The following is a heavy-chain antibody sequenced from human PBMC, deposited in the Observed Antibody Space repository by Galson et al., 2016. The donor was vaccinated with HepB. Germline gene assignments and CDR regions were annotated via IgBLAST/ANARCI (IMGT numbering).Heavy chain of an antibody. CDR1: GYSFTSSW. CDR2: IYPGDSDT. CDR3: ARHTGPSSGWLTN. J-gene: IGHJ4*02. Sequence: ESLKISCKGSGYSFTSSWIGWVRQMPGKGLEWMGIIYPGDSDTRYIPSFQGQVTISADKSISTAYLQWSSLKASDTAMYYCARHTGPSSGWLTNWGQGTLLTVSS. V-gene: IGHV5-51*01. D-gene: IGHD6-19*01.